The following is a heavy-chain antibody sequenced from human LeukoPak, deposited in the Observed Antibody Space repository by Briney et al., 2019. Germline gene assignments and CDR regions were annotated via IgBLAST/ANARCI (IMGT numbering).Heavy chain of an antibody. Sequence: SQTLSLTCTVSGGSISSGGYYWSWIRQHPGKGLEWIGYIYYSGSTYYNPSLKSRVTISVDTSKNQFSLKLSSVTAADTAVYYCARETPDIVVVPAAVFYYYYYMDVWGKGTTVTVPS. V-gene: IGHV4-31*03. CDR2: IYYSGST. CDR3: ARETPDIVVVPAAVFYYYYYMDV. J-gene: IGHJ6*03. CDR1: GGSISSGGYY. D-gene: IGHD2-2*01.